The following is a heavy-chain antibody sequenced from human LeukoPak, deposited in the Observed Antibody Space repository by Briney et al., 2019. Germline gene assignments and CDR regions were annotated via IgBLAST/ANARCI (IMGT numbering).Heavy chain of an antibody. CDR1: GGSISSYY. CDR3: ARDRVITMVRANYYYYGMDV. D-gene: IGHD3-10*01. J-gene: IGHJ6*02. CDR2: IYYSGST. Sequence: SETLSLTRTLSGGSISSYYWSWMRQPPGRGLEGVGYIYYSGSTNYNPSLKSRVTISVDTSKNQFSLKLSSVTAADTAVYYCARDRVITMVRANYYYYGMDVWGQGTTVTVSS. V-gene: IGHV4-59*01.